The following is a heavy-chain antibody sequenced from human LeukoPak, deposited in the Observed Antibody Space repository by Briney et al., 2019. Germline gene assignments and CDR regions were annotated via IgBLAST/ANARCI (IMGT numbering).Heavy chain of an antibody. V-gene: IGHV3-7*01. D-gene: IGHD2-2*01. Sequence: GGSLRLSCAASGFTFSSYAMSWVRQAPGKGPEWVANIKQDGSEKYYVDSVKGRFTISRDNAKNSLYLQMNSLRAEDTAVYYCARSTSCYDYWGQGTLVTVSS. CDR1: GFTFSSYA. J-gene: IGHJ4*02. CDR3: ARSTSCYDY. CDR2: IKQDGSEK.